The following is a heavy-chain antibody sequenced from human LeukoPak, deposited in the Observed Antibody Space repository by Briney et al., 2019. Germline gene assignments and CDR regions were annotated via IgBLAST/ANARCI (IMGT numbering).Heavy chain of an antibody. D-gene: IGHD3-22*01. CDR2: ISSSSISI. CDR1: GFTFNTYN. CDR3: ARGLYYYDSHDTFNI. Sequence: PGGSPRLSCAASGFTFNTYNMNWVRQAPGKGLEWVSSISSSSISIFYADSVKGRFTISRDNAKNSLYLQMNSLRGDDTAMYYCARGLYYYDSHDTFNIWGQGTMVTVS. J-gene: IGHJ3*02. V-gene: IGHV3-48*01.